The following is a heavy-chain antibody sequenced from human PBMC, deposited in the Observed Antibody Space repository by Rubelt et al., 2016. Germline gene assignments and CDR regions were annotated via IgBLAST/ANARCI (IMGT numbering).Heavy chain of an antibody. CDR2: IYYSGST. J-gene: IGHJ3*02. CDR3: ARLDGAAPLDAFDI. Sequence: QVQLQQWGAGLLKPSETLSLTCTVSGGSISSSSYYWGWIRQPPGKGLEWIGSIYYSGSTYYNPSLTGRVTISVDTSKNQFSLKLSSVTAADTAVYYCARLDGAAPLDAFDIWGQGTMVTVSS. V-gene: IGHV4-39*01. D-gene: IGHD6-6*01. CDR1: GGSISSSSYY.